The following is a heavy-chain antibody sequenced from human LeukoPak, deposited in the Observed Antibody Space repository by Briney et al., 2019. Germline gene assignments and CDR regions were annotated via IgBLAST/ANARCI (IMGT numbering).Heavy chain of an antibody. CDR2: INPNSGGT. J-gene: IGHJ4*02. D-gene: IGHD6-13*01. V-gene: IGHV1-2*06. CDR3: ARVRIAAAGTSNY. CDR1: GYTFTGYY. Sequence: ASVKVSCKASGYTFTGYYMHWVRQAPGQGLEWMGRINPNSGGTDYAQKFQGRFTMTRDTSISTAYMELSKLRSDDTAVYYCARVRIAAAGTSNYWGQGTLVTVSS.